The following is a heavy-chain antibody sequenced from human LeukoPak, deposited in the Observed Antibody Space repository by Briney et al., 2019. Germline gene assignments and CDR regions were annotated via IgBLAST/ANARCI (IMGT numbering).Heavy chain of an antibody. CDR2: IKQDGSEK. Sequence: GGSLALSCGATGLTFSSCWKSWVRQAPEKGMKWVANIKQDGSEKYYVDSVKGRFTISRGNAKNSLHLQMNSLRAEDTGVYYCARTIAVFGPYYFDYWGQGTLVTVSS. CDR3: ARTIAVFGPYYFDY. D-gene: IGHD5-24*01. J-gene: IGHJ4*02. V-gene: IGHV3-7*04. CDR1: GLTFSSCW.